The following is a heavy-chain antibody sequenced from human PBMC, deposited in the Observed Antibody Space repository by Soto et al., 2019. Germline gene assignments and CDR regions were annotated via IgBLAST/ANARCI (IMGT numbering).Heavy chain of an antibody. J-gene: IGHJ3*02. Sequence: PSETLSLTCTVSGGSISSYYWCWIRQPPGKGLEWIGYIYYSGSTNYNPSLKSRVTISVDTSKNQFSLKLSSVTAADTAVYYCARRKFDDDDRSGYYYDAFDIWGQATMVTVPS. D-gene: IGHD3-22*01. V-gene: IGHV4-59*01. CDR2: IYYSGST. CDR3: ARRKFDDDDRSGYYYDAFDI. CDR1: GGSISSYY.